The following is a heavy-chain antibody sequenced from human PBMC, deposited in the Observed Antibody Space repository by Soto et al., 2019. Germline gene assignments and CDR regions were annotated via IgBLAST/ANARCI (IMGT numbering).Heavy chain of an antibody. CDR1: GFTFKNID. CDR3: AKNRQFRSYYESAGHYDN. D-gene: IGHD3-10*01. V-gene: IGHV3-23*01. CDR2: ISGSGGVT. J-gene: IGHJ4*02. Sequence: EVELLESGGGLVQPGGSRRLSCVAPGFTFKNIDMRWIRQAPGKGLEWVSGISGSGGVTYYADSVKGRFTISRDNSKNTLYLQMNSLRAEDTAIYYCAKNRQFRSYYESAGHYDNWGQGTLVTVSS.